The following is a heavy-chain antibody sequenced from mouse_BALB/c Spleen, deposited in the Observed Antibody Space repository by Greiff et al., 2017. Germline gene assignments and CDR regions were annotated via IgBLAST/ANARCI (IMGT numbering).Heavy chain of an antibody. CDR3: TGDDYGSSYKDY. J-gene: IGHJ2*01. CDR1: GYSFTSYW. D-gene: IGHD1-1*01. CDR2: IYPGNSDT. Sequence: VQLQQSGTVLARPGASVKMSCKASGYSFTSYWMHWVKQRPGQGLEWIGAIYPGNSDTSYNQKFKGKAKLTAVTSASTAYMELSSLTNEDSAVYYCTGDDYGSSYKDYWGQGTTLTVSS. V-gene: IGHV1-5*01.